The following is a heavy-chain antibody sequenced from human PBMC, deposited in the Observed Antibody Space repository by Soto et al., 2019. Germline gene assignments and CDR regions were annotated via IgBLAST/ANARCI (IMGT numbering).Heavy chain of an antibody. D-gene: IGHD6-6*01. CDR2: IYYSGNT. V-gene: IGHV4-30-4*01. J-gene: IGHJ4*02. CDR3: AREGHSSSSDY. Sequence: SETLSLTCTVSGDSISSGDYYWSWIRQPPGKGLEWIGCIYYSGNTYYNPSLKSRVTISVDTSKNQFSLKLSSVTAADTAVYHCAREGHSSSSDYWGQGTLVTVSS. CDR1: GDSISSGDYY.